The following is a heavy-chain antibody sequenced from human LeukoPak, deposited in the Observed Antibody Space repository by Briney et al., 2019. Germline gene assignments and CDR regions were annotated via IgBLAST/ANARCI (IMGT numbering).Heavy chain of an antibody. D-gene: IGHD2-15*01. CDR3: ARHRSGGSQDDAFDI. J-gene: IGHJ3*02. CDR1: EFTFPMYW. V-gene: IGHV3-7*01. CDR2: IKQDGSEK. Sequence: GGSLRLSCAASEFTFPMYWMPWVRQAPGKGLEWVADIKQDGSEKYYVDSVKGRFTISRQDAKNSLFLQMNSLRAEDTAVYYCARHRSGGSQDDAFDIWGQGTMVTVSS.